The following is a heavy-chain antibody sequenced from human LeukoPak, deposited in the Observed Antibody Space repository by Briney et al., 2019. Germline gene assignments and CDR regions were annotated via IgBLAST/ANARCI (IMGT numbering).Heavy chain of an antibody. CDR3: ARHGYSYGLFNY. CDR2: IYYSGTT. V-gene: IGHV4-59*08. J-gene: IGHJ4*02. CDR1: GGSISSYY. D-gene: IGHD5-18*01. Sequence: SGTLSLTCAVSGGSISSYYWSWIRQPPGKGLEWVGYIYYSGTTNYNPSLKSRVTISVDTSKNQFSLKLNSVTAADTAVYYCARHGYSYGLFNYWGQGTLVTVSS.